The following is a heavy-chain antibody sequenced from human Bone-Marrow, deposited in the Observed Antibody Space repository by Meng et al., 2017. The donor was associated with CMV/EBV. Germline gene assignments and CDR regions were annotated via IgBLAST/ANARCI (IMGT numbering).Heavy chain of an antibody. V-gene: IGHV4-39*07. CDR3: ARGPPPALVVVPAAKKWFDP. CDR2: IYYSGST. CDR1: GGSISSSSYY. D-gene: IGHD2-2*01. J-gene: IGHJ5*02. Sequence: SETLSLTCTVSGGSISSSSYYWGWIRQPPGRGLEWIGSIYYSGSTYYNPSLKSRVTISVDTSKNQFSLKLSSVTAADTAVYYCARGPPPALVVVPAAKKWFDPWGQGTLVTVSS.